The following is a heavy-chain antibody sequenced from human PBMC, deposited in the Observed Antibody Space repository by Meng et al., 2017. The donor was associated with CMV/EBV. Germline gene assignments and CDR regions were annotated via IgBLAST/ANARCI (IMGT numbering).Heavy chain of an antibody. CDR3: ARDLRVVPAAVYYFDY. V-gene: IGHV3-30*04. J-gene: IGHJ4*02. D-gene: IGHD2-2*01. CDR1: GFTFNSYA. Sequence: GGSLRLSCAASGFTFNSYAMHWVRQAPGKGLDWVALISYDARNKYYADSVKGRFTISRDNAKNSLYLQMNSLRAEDTAVYYCARDLRVVPAAVYYFDYWGQGTLVTVSS. CDR2: ISYDARNK.